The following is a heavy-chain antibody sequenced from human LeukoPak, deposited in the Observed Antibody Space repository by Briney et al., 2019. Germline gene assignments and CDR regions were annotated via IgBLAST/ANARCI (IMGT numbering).Heavy chain of an antibody. CDR2: INPNNGGT. CDR3: ARDSRGSSWYGIQWFDP. J-gene: IGHJ5*02. V-gene: IGHV1-2*02. Sequence: ASVKVSCKASGYTFTDYYIHRVRQAPGQGLEWMGWINPNNGGTNYAQRFQGRVTMTRDTSISTAYMELSRLTYDDTAVYYCARDSRGSSWYGIQWFDPWGQGTLVTVSS. D-gene: IGHD6-13*01. CDR1: GYTFTDYY.